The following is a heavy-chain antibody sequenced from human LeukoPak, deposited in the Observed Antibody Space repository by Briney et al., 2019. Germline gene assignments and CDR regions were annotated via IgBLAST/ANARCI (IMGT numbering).Heavy chain of an antibody. V-gene: IGHV1-46*01. J-gene: IGHJ5*02. CDR2: INPSGGST. CDR3: AREWGRDTLCSGGSCPSWFDP. D-gene: IGHD2-15*01. Sequence: ASVKVSCKASGYTFTSYGISWVRQAPGQGLEWMGIINPSGGSTSYAQKFQGRVTMTRDTSTSTVFMELSSLRSEDTAVYHCAREWGRDTLCSGGSCPSWFDPWGQGTLVTVSS. CDR1: GYTFTSYG.